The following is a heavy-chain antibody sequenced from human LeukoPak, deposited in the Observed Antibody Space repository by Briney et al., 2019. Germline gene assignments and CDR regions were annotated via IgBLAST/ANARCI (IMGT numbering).Heavy chain of an antibody. CDR1: GYSISSGYY. CDR3: ARVSSHGSGYYFDY. CDR2: IYHSGRT. Sequence: SETLSLTCTVSGYSISSGYYWGWIRQPPGKGLEWIGSIYHSGRTFYNPSLKSRVTISVDTSKNQFSLKLTSVTAADTAVYYCARVSSHGSGYYFDYWGQGTLVTVSS. D-gene: IGHD3-10*01. V-gene: IGHV4-38-2*02. J-gene: IGHJ4*02.